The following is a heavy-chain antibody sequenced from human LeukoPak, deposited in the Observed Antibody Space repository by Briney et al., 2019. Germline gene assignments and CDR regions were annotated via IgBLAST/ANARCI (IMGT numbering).Heavy chain of an antibody. D-gene: IGHD3-3*01. CDR3: AKERRITIFGVVRLSGDFDY. J-gene: IGHJ4*02. V-gene: IGHV3-30*02. CDR2: IRNDGSTK. Sequence: GGSLRLSCAASGFTFSSYGMHWVRQAPGKGLEWVAFIRNDGSTKFYADSVKGRFTISRDNSKNTLYLQMNSLRAEDTAVYYCAKERRITIFGVVRLSGDFDYWGQGTLVTVSS. CDR1: GFTFSSYG.